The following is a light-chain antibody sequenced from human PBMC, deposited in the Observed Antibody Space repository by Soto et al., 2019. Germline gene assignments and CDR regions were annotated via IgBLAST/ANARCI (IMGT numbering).Light chain of an antibody. Sequence: EVVLTQSPGTLSLSPGGRATLSCRASQSVSRRLAWYQQRPGQSPRLLISGASMRASGVPVRFIGSGSGTDFTLTISSLQPEDIATYYCQQYDNLPPTFGGGTKVEIK. CDR2: GAS. V-gene: IGKV3-20*01. J-gene: IGKJ4*01. CDR1: QSVSRR. CDR3: QQYDNLPPT.